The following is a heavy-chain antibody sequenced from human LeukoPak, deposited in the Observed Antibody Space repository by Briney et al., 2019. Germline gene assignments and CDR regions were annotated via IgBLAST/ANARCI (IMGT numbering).Heavy chain of an antibody. V-gene: IGHV1-2*02. CDR2: INPKSGDT. D-gene: IGHD3-16*01. J-gene: IGHJ5*02. CDR3: ARDGGEDWFDP. Sequence: ASVKVSCKASGYTFTGYYMHFIRQAPGQGLEWMGWINPKSGDTNYAQKFQGRVTMTRDTSTSTAYMELSRLTSDDTVLYYCARDGGEDWFDPWGQGTQVTVSS. CDR1: GYTFTGYY.